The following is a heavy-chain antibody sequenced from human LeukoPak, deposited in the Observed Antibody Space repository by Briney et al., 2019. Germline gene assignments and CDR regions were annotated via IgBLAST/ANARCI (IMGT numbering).Heavy chain of an antibody. CDR3: ARGFLAVVYAAFDY. CDR1: GGSFSGYY. Sequence: PSETLSLTCAVYGGSFSGYYWTWIRQPPGKGLEWIGEVNHSGRTNYSPSLTSRVTISIDTSKKQFSLKLSSVTAADTAVYYCARGFLAVVYAAFDYWGQGTRVTVSS. V-gene: IGHV4-34*01. CDR2: VNHSGRT. J-gene: IGHJ4*02. D-gene: IGHD2-8*02.